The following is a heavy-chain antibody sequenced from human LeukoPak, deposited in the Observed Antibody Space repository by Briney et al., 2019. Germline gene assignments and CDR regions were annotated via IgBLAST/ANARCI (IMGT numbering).Heavy chain of an antibody. CDR1: GGSISSYY. CDR2: IYYSGST. V-gene: IGHV4-59*08. D-gene: IGHD3-22*01. J-gene: IGHJ4*02. Sequence: SETLSLTCTVSGGSISSYYWSWIRQPPGKGLGWIGYIYYSGSTNYNPSLKSRVTISVDTSKNQFSLKLSSVTAADTAVYYCARHGGDRYYYDSSGYFDYWGQGTLVTVSS. CDR3: ARHGGDRYYYDSSGYFDY.